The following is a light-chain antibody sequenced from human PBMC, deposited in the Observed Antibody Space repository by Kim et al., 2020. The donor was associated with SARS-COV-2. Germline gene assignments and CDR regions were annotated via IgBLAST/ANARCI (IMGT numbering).Light chain of an antibody. Sequence: DIQMTQSPSSLSASVGDRVTITCRASQDIAKSLAWYQQKPGKVPQVLIYAGSTLQSGVPSRFSGSGSGTEFTRTIGSLQTEDVATYYCQEYNNAPWTFGPGTKGEIK. CDR3: QEYNNAPWT. V-gene: IGKV1-27*01. CDR1: QDIAKS. CDR2: AGS. J-gene: IGKJ1*01.